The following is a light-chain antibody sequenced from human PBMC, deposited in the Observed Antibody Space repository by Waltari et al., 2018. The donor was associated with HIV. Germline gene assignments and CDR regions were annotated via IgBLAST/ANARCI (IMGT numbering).Light chain of an antibody. V-gene: IGLV2-18*02. Sequence: QSALTQPPSVSGSLGQSVTISCTGTSSDVGNYNELSWYQQAPGTAPKLMLYDVSNRPSGVPDRFSGSKSGNTASLTISGLQAEDEADYYCSSFTTSITVVFGGGTKLTVL. CDR3: SSFTTSITVV. CDR1: SSDVGNYNE. J-gene: IGLJ2*01. CDR2: DVS.